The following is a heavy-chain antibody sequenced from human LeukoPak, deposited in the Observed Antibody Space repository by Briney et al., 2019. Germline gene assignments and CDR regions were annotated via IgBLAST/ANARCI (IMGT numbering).Heavy chain of an antibody. CDR3: AKGRGGSSYSTLDS. CDR2: IGDST. V-gene: IGHV3-23*01. Sequence: GVSVRLSCAASGFTFSSYAMSWVRQAPGKGLEWVSVIGDSTFYEGSVKGRFTISRDSSKNTLYLEMNSLRVEDTAVYYCAKGRGGSSYSTLDSWGQGTLVTVSS. CDR1: GFTFSSYA. D-gene: IGHD2-15*01. J-gene: IGHJ4*02.